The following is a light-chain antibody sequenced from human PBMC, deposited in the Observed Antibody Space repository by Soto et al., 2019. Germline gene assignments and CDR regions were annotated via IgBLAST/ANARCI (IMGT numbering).Light chain of an antibody. V-gene: IGKV3-11*01. Sequence: EIVLTQSPATLSLSPGERATLSCRASQSVGTYLGWYQQKPGQAPRLLIFDASNRATGIPARFSGSGSGTDFALTISSLEPEDFAVYYCQQRSKWPLTFGGGTKVEIK. CDR1: QSVGTY. J-gene: IGKJ4*01. CDR3: QQRSKWPLT. CDR2: DAS.